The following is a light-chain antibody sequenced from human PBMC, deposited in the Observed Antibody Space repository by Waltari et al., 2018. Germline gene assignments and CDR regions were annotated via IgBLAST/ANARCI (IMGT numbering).Light chain of an antibody. Sequence: DIQMTQSPSSVSASVGDRVTLTCRASQGISSRLAWHQQKPGKAPKLLIYDASSLHSGVPSRFSGSGSGTDFTLTIRSLQPEDFATYYCQQVNSFPRTFGQGTKVEVK. CDR2: DAS. V-gene: IGKV1-12*01. J-gene: IGKJ1*01. CDR3: QQVNSFPRT. CDR1: QGISSR.